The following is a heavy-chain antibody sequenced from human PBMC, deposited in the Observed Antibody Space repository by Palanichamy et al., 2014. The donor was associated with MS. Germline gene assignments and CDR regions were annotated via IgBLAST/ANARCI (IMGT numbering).Heavy chain of an antibody. CDR2: ISWNTDRI. D-gene: IGHD6-19*01. Sequence: EVQLLESGGDLVQPGRTLRLSCAASGFTFGEYAMHWVRQVPGKGLEWVSGISWNTDRIAYGDAVKGRFTISRDNAKNSLYLQMNSLRTEDTAFYYCTKDRYSVAGGSFDHWGQGTLVTVSS. V-gene: IGHV3-9*01. CDR3: TKDRYSVAGGSFDH. J-gene: IGHJ4*02. CDR1: GFTFGEYA.